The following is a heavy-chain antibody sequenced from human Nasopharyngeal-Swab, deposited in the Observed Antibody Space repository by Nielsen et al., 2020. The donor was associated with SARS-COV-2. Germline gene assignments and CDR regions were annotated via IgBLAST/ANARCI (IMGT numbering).Heavy chain of an antibody. CDR2: ISYDGSNK. Sequence: SLRLSCAASGSTSTIFAMHWVRQPPGKGLGWVAVISYDGSNKYHGDSVKGRFTTSRDKSTNTLYLQMTSLRAEDTAVYCCARKRPGVGEGSYYFDYWGQGTLVTVSS. D-gene: IGHD1-26*01. J-gene: IGHJ4*02. CDR1: GSTSTIFA. CDR3: ARKRPGVGEGSYYFDY. V-gene: IGHV3-30*03.